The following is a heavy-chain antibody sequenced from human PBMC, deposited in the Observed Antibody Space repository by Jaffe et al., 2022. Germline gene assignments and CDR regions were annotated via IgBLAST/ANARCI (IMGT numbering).Heavy chain of an antibody. D-gene: IGHD2-21*02. V-gene: IGHV4-39*01. CDR1: GGSISSSTYN. CDR3: ARQVGTDYYYYMDV. CDR2: IHYSGST. J-gene: IGHJ6*03. Sequence: QLQLQESGPGLVKPSETLSLTCTVSGGSISSSTYNWGWIRQPPGKGLEWIGSIHYSGSTYYNPSLKSRVTISVDTSKNQFSLKLSSVTAADTAVYYCARQVGTDYYYYMDVWGKGTTVTVSS.